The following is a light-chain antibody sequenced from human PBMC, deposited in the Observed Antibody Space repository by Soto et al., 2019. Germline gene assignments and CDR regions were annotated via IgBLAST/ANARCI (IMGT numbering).Light chain of an antibody. J-gene: IGLJ2*01. V-gene: IGLV1-44*01. CDR1: SSNIGGST. CDR2: SNN. Sequence: QSVLTQPPSASETPGQRVTISCSGSSSNIGGSTVTWYQQLPGTAPKLLIYSNNQRPSGVPDRFSGSKSGTSASLAISGLQYEDEADYYCATWDDSLNGVVFGGGTKLTVL. CDR3: ATWDDSLNGVV.